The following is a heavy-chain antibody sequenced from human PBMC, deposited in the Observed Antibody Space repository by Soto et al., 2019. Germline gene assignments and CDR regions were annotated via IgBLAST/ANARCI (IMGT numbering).Heavy chain of an antibody. J-gene: IGHJ4*01. CDR2: VKSKNDGGTT. CDR3: RTDSYIASIIVRLVY. V-gene: IGHV3-15*07. Sequence: GGSLRLSCAASCFPFSNAWINWVRQAPGKGLEWVGRVKSKNDGGTTDFAAHVKGRFAISRYDSKNMVYLEMNSLQTEDPAIYYCRTDSYIASIIVRLVYWGHGTLVTVSS. CDR1: CFPFSNAW. D-gene: IGHD2-21*01.